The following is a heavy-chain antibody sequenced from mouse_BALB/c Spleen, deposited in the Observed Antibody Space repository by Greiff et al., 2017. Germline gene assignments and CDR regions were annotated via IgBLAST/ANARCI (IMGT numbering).Heavy chain of an antibody. CDR1: GYTFTSYW. V-gene: IGHV1-7*01. D-gene: IGHD2-12*01. J-gene: IGHJ2*01. CDR3: ARPSYDGFDY. CDR2: INPSTGYT. Sequence: QVQLKQSGAELAKPGASVKMSCKASGYTFTSYWMHWVKQRPGQGLEWIGYINPSTGYTEYNQKFKDKATLTADKSSSTAYMQLSSLTSEDSAVYYCARPSYDGFDYWGQGTTLTVSS.